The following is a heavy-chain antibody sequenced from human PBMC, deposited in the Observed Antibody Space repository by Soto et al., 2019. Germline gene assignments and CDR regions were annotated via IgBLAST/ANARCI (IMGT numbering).Heavy chain of an antibody. D-gene: IGHD3-22*01. CDR1: GFTFSSYS. J-gene: IGHJ4*02. Sequence: GGSLRLSCAASGFTFSSYSMSWVRQAPGKGLEWVSSITGSSDYVYYADSVKGRFTISRDNAKNSLYLQMNSLRAEDTAVYYCARVVYFDSSGYSVWGQGTLVTVSS. CDR2: ITGSSDYV. V-gene: IGHV3-21*01. CDR3: ARVVYFDSSGYSV.